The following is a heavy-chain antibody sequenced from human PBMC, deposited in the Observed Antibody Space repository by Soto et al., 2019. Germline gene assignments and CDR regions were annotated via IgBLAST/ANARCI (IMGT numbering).Heavy chain of an antibody. Sequence: QVQLVQSGAEVKEPGASVKVSCKASGYTFTTYHLHWVRQAPGQGLEWMGIIYPSGGGTRYAQKFQGRLTMTRDTSTSTLYMELSSLRSEYTAVYYCAKDGSNWAFDYWGQGTLVTVSS. CDR1: GYTFTTYH. CDR2: IYPSGGGT. D-gene: IGHD6-13*01. V-gene: IGHV1-46*01. CDR3: AKDGSNWAFDY. J-gene: IGHJ4*02.